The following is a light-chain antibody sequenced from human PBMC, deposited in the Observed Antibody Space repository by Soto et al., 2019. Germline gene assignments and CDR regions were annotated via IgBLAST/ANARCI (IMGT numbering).Light chain of an antibody. CDR1: SSNIGANYD. J-gene: IGLJ1*01. V-gene: IGLV1-40*01. CDR3: QYYDSGLNRV. CDR2: GDN. Sequence: QSVLSQPPSVSGAPGQRITISCTGSSSNIGANYDVHWYRQVPGTAPKLLMSGDNNRPSGVADRFSGSKSGTSASLAITRLQAEDEADYYCQYYDSGLNRVFGTGTKLTVL.